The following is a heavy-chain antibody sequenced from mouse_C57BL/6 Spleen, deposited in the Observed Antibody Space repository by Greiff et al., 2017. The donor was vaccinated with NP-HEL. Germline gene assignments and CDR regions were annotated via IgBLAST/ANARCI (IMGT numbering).Heavy chain of an antibody. D-gene: IGHD1-1*01. V-gene: IGHV7-3*01. CDR1: GFTFTDYY. Sequence: EVMLVESGGGLVQPGGSLSLSCAASGFTFTDYYMSWVRQPPGKALEWLGFIRNKATGYTTEYSASVKGRFTISRDNSQSILYLQMNALRAEDSATYYCARSYYGSSHTYAMDYWGQGTSVTVSS. CDR2: IRNKATGYTT. CDR3: ARSYYGSSHTYAMDY. J-gene: IGHJ4*01.